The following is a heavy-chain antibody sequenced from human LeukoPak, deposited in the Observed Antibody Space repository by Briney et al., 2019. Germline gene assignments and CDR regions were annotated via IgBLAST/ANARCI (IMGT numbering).Heavy chain of an antibody. Sequence: GGSLRLSCAASGFTFSSYAMSWVRQAPGKGLEWVSAISGRGGTTYYADSVKGRVTISRVQSTNTVYLQMNSLRADDTAVYYCAKAHCSSTSCSRADNWGQGTLVTVSS. V-gene: IGHV3-23*01. J-gene: IGHJ4*02. D-gene: IGHD2-2*01. CDR3: AKAHCSSTSCSRADN. CDR1: GFTFSSYA. CDR2: ISGRGGTT.